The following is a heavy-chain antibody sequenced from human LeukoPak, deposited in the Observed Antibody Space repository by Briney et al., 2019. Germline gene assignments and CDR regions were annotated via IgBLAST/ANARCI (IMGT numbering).Heavy chain of an antibody. Sequence: ASVKVSCKASGYTFTSYDINWLRQATGRGLEWMGWMNPNSGNTGYAQKFQGRVTITRNTSISTAYMELSSLRSEDTAVYYCARGSANNYYYYYMDVWGKGTTVTVSS. J-gene: IGHJ6*03. CDR2: MNPNSGNT. V-gene: IGHV1-8*03. D-gene: IGHD2-15*01. CDR3: ARGSANNYYYYYMDV. CDR1: GYTFTSYD.